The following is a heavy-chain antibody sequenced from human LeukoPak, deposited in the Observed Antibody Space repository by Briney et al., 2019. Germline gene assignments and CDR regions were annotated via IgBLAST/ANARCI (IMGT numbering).Heavy chain of an antibody. CDR3: ARLVDTAMVFDY. V-gene: IGHV4-59*08. CDR1: GGSISSYY. Sequence: SETLSLTCTVSGGSISSYYWSWIRQPPGKGLEWIGYIYYSGSTNYNPSLKSRVTIPVDTSKNQFSLKLSSVTAADTAVYYCARLVDTAMVFDYWGQGTLVTVSS. D-gene: IGHD5-18*01. CDR2: IYYSGST. J-gene: IGHJ4*02.